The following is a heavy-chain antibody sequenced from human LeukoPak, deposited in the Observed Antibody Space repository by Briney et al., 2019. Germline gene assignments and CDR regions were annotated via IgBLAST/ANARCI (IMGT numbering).Heavy chain of an antibody. CDR2: ISSNGGST. V-gene: IGHV3-64*01. J-gene: IGHJ6*03. CDR3: ARELGYRSSTSCDPYYYYMDV. D-gene: IGHD2-2*01. Sequence: GGSLRLSCAASGFTFSSYAMHWVRQAPGKGLEYVSAISSNGGSTYYANSVKGRFTISRDNSKNTLYLQMGSLRAEDMAVYYCARELGYRSSTSCDPYYYYMDVWGKGTTVTVSS. CDR1: GFTFSSYA.